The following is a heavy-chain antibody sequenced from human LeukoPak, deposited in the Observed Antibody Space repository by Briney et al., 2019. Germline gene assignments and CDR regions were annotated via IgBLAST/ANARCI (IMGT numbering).Heavy chain of an antibody. J-gene: IGHJ4*02. CDR2: ISGSGDYT. V-gene: IGHV3-23*01. Sequence: GGSLRLSCAASGFTFNNYAMSWVRQAPGKGLEWVSSISGSGDYTFYADSVKGRFTISRGNSKDTLYLQMNSLRVDDKAIYYCAKDRPNYYGTNGQYYTRNGDYWGQGTLVSVSS. D-gene: IGHD3-22*01. CDR3: AKDRPNYYGTNGQYYTRNGDY. CDR1: GFTFNNYA.